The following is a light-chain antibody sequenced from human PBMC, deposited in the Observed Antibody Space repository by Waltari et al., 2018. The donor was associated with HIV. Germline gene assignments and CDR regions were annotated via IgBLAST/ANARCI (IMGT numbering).Light chain of an antibody. J-gene: IGLJ2*01. CDR1: SGSIATNY. CDR3: QSYNNTDVV. CDR2: EDN. V-gene: IGLV6-57*01. Sequence: NFILTQPHSVSESPGKTVTIPCTRSSGSIATNYVQWYQLRPGTSPTTLIYEDNQRPSGVPALFSGAIDSSSNSASLTIAGLKAEDEADYYCQSYNNTDVVFGGGTKLTVL.